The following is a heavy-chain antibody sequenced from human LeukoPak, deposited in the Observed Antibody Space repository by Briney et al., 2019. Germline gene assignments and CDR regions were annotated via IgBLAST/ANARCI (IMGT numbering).Heavy chain of an antibody. CDR3: ARALDSSSSRYQAFEE. CDR1: GFTFSNYW. V-gene: IGHV3-7*01. Sequence: GGSLRLSCSASGFTFSNYWRSWVRQAPGKGLEWVANIKQDESEKYYVDSVKGRLTISRDNAKSSLYLQMNSLRAEDTAVYYCARALDSSSSRYQAFEEWGQGTLVTVSS. J-gene: IGHJ4*02. CDR2: IKQDESEK. D-gene: IGHD2-2*01.